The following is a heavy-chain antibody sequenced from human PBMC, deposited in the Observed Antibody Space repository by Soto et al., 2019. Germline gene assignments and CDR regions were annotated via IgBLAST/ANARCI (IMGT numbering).Heavy chain of an antibody. Sequence: KGLEWVSGISGSGGSTYYADSVKGRFTISRDNSKNTLYLQMNSLRAEDTAVFFFQAEDGIRDVRSVSAFLLNRSSDL. CDR2: ISGSGGST. J-gene: IGHJ2*01. D-gene: IGHD3-10*02. V-gene: IGHV3-23*01. CDR3: QAEDGIRDVRSVSAFLLNRSSDL.